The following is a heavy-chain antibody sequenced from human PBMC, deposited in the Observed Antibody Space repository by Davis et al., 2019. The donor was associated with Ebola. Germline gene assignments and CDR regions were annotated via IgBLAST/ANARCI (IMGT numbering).Heavy chain of an antibody. J-gene: IGHJ4*02. CDR3: AKFDCSGGSCYSFDY. CDR2: IKNSGGST. CDR1: GFTFSSYS. D-gene: IGHD2-15*01. Sequence: LSLTCAASGFTFSSYSMNWVRQAPGKGLEWVSYIKNSGGSTYYADSVKGRFTISRDNSKNTLYLQMNSLRAEDTAVYYCAKFDCSGGSCYSFDYWGQGTLVTVSS. V-gene: IGHV3-23*01.